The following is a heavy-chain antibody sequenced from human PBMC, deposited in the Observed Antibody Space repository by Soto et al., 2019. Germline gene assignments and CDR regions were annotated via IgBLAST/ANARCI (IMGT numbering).Heavy chain of an antibody. CDR3: ARGWGRIFDY. D-gene: IGHD7-27*01. CDR2: INHSGST. J-gene: IGHJ4*02. V-gene: IGHV4-34*01. CDR1: GGSFSGYY. Sequence: QVQLQQWGAGLLKPSETLSLTCAVYGGSFSGYYWNWIRQPPGKGLEWIGEINHSGSTNYNPSLKIRVNLSVDTSKNQFSLKLSSVTAADTAVYYCARGWGRIFDYWGQGTLVTVSS.